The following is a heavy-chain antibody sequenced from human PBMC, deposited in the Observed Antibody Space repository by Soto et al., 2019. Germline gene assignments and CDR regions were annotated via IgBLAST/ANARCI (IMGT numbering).Heavy chain of an antibody. V-gene: IGHV4-59*01. CDR1: GGSFSGYY. J-gene: IGHJ6*02. CDR3: ARSSGTSPYYYYYGMDV. D-gene: IGHD2-2*01. Sequence: LSLTCAVYGGSFSGYYWSWIRQPPGKGLEWIGYIYYSGSTNYNPSLKSRVTMSVDTSKNQFSLKLSSVTAADTAVYYCARSSGTSPYYYYYGMDVWGQGTTVTVSS. CDR2: IYYSGST.